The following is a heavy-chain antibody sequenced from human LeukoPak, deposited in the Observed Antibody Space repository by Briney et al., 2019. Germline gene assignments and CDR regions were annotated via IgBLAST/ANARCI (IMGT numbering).Heavy chain of an antibody. CDR3: ARARYCSGGSCYDPFDY. D-gene: IGHD2-15*01. CDR1: GGSISSYY. CDR2: IYYSGST. V-gene: IGHV4-59*01. Sequence: SETLSLTCTVSGGSISSYYWSWIRQPPGKGLEWIGYIYYSGSTNYNPSLKSRVTISVDTSKNQFSLKLSSVTAADTAVYHCARARYCSGGSCYDPFDYWGQGTLVTVSS. J-gene: IGHJ4*02.